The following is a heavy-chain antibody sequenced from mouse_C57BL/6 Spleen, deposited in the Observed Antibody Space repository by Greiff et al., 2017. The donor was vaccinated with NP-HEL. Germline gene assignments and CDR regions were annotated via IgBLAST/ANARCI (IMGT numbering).Heavy chain of an antibody. Sequence: QVQLQQPGAELVKPGASVKMSCKASGYTFTSYWITWVKQRPGQGLEWIGDIYPGSGSTNYNEKFKSKATLTVDTSSSTAYMQLSSLTSEDSAVYYCARRNYYYGSSYGFAMDYWGQGTSVTVSS. CDR3: ARRNYYYGSSYGFAMDY. D-gene: IGHD1-1*01. CDR2: IYPGSGST. V-gene: IGHV1-55*01. J-gene: IGHJ4*01. CDR1: GYTFTSYW.